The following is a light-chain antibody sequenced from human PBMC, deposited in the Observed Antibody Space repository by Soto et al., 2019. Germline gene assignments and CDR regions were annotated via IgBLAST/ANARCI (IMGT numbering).Light chain of an antibody. V-gene: IGLV2-14*01. J-gene: IGLJ1*01. CDR1: SSDVGGYNY. CDR2: EVS. CDR3: SSYTSSSTPRV. Sequence: QSVLTQPASVSGSPGQSITISCTGTSSDVGGYNYVSWYQQHPGKAPKLMIYEVSNRPSGVSNRFSGSKSGNTASLTISGLHAEDEADYYCSSYTSSSTPRVFGTGTKVTVL.